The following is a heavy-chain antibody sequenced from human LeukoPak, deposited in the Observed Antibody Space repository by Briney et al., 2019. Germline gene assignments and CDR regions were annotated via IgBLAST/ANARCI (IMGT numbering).Heavy chain of an antibody. CDR1: GSRFTVYQ. CDR2: INASGGGR. D-gene: IGHD6-19*01. CDR3: ARDGRGRYRYYFYYYMDE. J-gene: IGHJ6*03. Sequence: ASVNLSFKSSGSRFTVYQIHWVRRAPGQGHGWRGLINASGGGRSNGQKFQGRVAMTRDMSTSTVYMDLSSLRSEDTAVYYCARDGRGRYRYYFYYYMDEGAKGPRSPSP. V-gene: IGHV1-46*01.